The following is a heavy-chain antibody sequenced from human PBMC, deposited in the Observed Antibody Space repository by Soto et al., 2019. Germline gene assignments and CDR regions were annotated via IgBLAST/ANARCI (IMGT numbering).Heavy chain of an antibody. J-gene: IGHJ2*01. CDR2: MNPNSGKA. V-gene: IGHV1-8*01. Sequence: QVQLVQSGAEVKKPGASVKVSCKASGYTFTSYDINWVRQAAGQGLEWIGWMNPNSGKAVYAQKFQGRVTMAGNTSISTAYMELSSLGSDDTAVYFCARGVVVVSATYWYVDLWGRGTLVTVSS. CDR3: ARGVVVVSATYWYVDL. CDR1: GYTFTSYD. D-gene: IGHD2-15*01.